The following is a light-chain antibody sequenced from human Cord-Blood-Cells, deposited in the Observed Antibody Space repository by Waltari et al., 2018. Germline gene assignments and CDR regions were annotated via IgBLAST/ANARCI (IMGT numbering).Light chain of an antibody. CDR1: SSDVGSYNL. CDR3: CSYAGSSTWV. V-gene: IGLV2-23*02. Sequence: QSALTQPASVSGSPGQSLTISCTGPSSDVGSYNLVSWYQQHPGKAPKRMIYEVSQRPAGVSNRLSGSTSGNTASLTISVLQAEDEADYYGCSYAGSSTWVFGGGTKLTVL. CDR2: EVS. J-gene: IGLJ3*02.